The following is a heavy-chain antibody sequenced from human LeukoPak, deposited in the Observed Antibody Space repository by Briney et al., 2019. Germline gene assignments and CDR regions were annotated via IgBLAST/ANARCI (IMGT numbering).Heavy chain of an antibody. CDR2: IYYSGST. D-gene: IGHD2-2*01. CDR1: GGSISSYY. J-gene: IGHJ4*02. Sequence: SETLSLTCTVSGGSISSYYWSWIRQPPGKGLEWIGYIYYSGSTNYSPSLKSRVTISVDTSKNQFSLKLSSVTAADTAVYYCARLVPAAPMSLYFDYWGQGTLVTVSS. CDR3: ARLVPAAPMSLYFDY. V-gene: IGHV4-59*01.